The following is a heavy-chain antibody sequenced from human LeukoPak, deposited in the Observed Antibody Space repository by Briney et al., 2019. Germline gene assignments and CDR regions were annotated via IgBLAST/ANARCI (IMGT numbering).Heavy chain of an antibody. CDR3: ARAAGYSYGYGAFDI. V-gene: IGHV3-7*01. D-gene: IGHD5-18*01. Sequence: GGSLRLSCAASGFTFSSYWMSWVRQAPGKGLEWVANIKQDGSEKYYVDSVKGRFTISRDNAKNSLYLQMNSLRAEDTAVYYCARAAGYSYGYGAFDIWGQGTMVTVSS. CDR1: GFTFSSYW. J-gene: IGHJ3*02. CDR2: IKQDGSEK.